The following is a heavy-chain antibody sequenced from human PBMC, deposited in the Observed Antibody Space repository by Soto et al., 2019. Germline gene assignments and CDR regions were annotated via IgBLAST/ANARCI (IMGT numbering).Heavy chain of an antibody. CDR2: IYHSGSA. CDR1: GGSISSSNW. CDR3: ATMGTPATGLYYFDY. J-gene: IGHJ4*02. V-gene: IGHV4-4*02. D-gene: IGHD2-15*01. Sequence: SETLSLTCAVSGGSISSSNWWSWVRQPPGKGLEWIGEIYHSGSAYYNPSLKSRVTISVDTSKNQFSLNLSFVTAADTAVYYCATMGTPATGLYYFDYWGQGTLVTVSS.